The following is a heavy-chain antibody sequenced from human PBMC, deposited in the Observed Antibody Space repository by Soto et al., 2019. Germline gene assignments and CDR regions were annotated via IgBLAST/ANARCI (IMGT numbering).Heavy chain of an antibody. Sequence: GGSLRLSCAASGFTVSSNYMSWVRQAPGKGLEWVSVIYSGGSTYYADSVKGRFTISRDNSKNTLYLQMNSLRAEDTAVYYCAKEGEHSTGWAYFDYWGQGTLVSVSS. CDR1: GFTVSSNY. V-gene: IGHV3-53*01. D-gene: IGHD6-19*01. CDR3: AKEGEHSTGWAYFDY. J-gene: IGHJ4*02. CDR2: IYSGGST.